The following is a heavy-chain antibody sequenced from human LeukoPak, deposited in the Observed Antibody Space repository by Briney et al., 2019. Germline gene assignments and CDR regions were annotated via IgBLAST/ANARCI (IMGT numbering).Heavy chain of an antibody. J-gene: IGHJ5*02. V-gene: IGHV3-23*01. CDR2: ISGDGGNT. Sequence: GGSLRLSCAASGFTFSSYSMNWVRRAPGKGLEWVSSISGDGGNTYYAQSVKGRFSISRDNSKNTLNLQMDSLRADDTALYFCAKDPYNTAVANTNGWFDPWGQGTPVTVSS. CDR1: GFTFSSYS. D-gene: IGHD6-19*01. CDR3: AKDPYNTAVANTNGWFDP.